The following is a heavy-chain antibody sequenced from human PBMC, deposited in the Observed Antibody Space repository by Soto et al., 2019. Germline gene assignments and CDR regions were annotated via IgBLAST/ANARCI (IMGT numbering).Heavy chain of an antibody. CDR2: IYTGST. Sequence: SETLSLTCTVSGGSISSYYWNWIRQPPGKGLEWIGYIYTGSTNYNPSLKSRVIISVDTSKNQFSLRLSSVTAADTAVYYCARAYYDTSGYSLDPWGQGTLVTVSS. V-gene: IGHV4-59*01. J-gene: IGHJ5*02. CDR3: ARAYYDTSGYSLDP. CDR1: GGSISSYY. D-gene: IGHD3-22*01.